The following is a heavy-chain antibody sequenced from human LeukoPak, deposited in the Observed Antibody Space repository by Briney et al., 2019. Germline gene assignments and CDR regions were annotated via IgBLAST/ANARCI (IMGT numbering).Heavy chain of an antibody. CDR1: GYTFTSYG. J-gene: IGHJ5*02. CDR3: ARDCSGGSCYRKDWSDP. Sequence: GASVKVSCKASGYTFTSYGISWVRQAPGQGLEWMGGIITMFGTANYAQKFQGRVTITADKSTSTAYMELRGLTSDDTAVYYCARDCSGGSCYRKDWSDPWGQGTLVTVSS. CDR2: IITMFGTA. D-gene: IGHD2-15*01. V-gene: IGHV1-69*06.